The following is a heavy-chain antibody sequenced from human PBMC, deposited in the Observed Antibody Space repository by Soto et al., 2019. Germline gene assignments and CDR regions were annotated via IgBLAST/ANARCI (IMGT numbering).Heavy chain of an antibody. Sequence: GGSLRLSCAASGFTFSSYSMNWVRQAPGKGLEWVSSISSSSSYIYYADSVKGQFTISRDNAKNSLYLQMNSLRAEDTAVYYWARTGGQRRARGSAPGGQEPLVPVSS. CDR3: ARTGGQRRARGSAP. CDR2: ISSSSSYI. D-gene: IGHD6-25*01. V-gene: IGHV3-21*01. J-gene: IGHJ5*02. CDR1: GFTFSSYS.